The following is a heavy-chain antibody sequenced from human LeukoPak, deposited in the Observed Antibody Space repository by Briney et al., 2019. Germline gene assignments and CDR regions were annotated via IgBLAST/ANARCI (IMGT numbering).Heavy chain of an antibody. J-gene: IGHJ4*02. D-gene: IGHD5-18*01. CDR3: ARVYGYGAYYFDY. CDR2: ISSSSGTI. Sequence: PGGSLRLSCAASGFTFSRFSMNWVRQAPGKGLEWVSYISSSSGTIYYADSVKGRFTISRDNAKNSLYLQMNSLRAEDTAVYYCARVYGYGAYYFDYWGQGALVTVSS. CDR1: GFTFSRFS. V-gene: IGHV3-48*04.